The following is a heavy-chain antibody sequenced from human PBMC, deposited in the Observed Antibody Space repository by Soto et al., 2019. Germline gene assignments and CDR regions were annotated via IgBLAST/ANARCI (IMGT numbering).Heavy chain of an antibody. CDR3: ARGRVSYGIAAAAIRK. V-gene: IGHV4-34*01. J-gene: IGHJ4*02. CDR1: GGSFSGYY. Sequence: PSETLSLTCAVYGGSFSGYYWSWIRQPPGKGLEWIGEINHSGSTNYNPSLKSRVTISVDTSKNQFSLKLSSVTAADTAVYYCARGRVSYGIAAAAIRKWGQGTLVTVSS. D-gene: IGHD6-13*01. CDR2: INHSGST.